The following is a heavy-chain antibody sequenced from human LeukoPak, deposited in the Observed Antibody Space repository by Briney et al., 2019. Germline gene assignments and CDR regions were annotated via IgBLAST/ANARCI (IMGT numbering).Heavy chain of an antibody. CDR1: GFTFSSYW. CDR2: IKQDGSEK. J-gene: IGHJ4*02. V-gene: IGHV3-7*01. D-gene: IGHD2-2*01. CDR3: ARDLPVVPAAEYYFDY. Sequence: GGSLRLSCAASGFTFSSYWMSWVRQAPGKGLEWVANIKQDGSEKYYVDSVKGRFTISRDNAKNSLYLQVNSLRAEDTAVYYCARDLPVVPAAEYYFDYWGQGTLVTVSS.